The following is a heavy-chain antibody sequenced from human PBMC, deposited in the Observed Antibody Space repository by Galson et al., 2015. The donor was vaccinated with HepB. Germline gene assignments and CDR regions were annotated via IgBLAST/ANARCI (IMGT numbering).Heavy chain of an antibody. J-gene: IGHJ4*02. CDR3: ARSSGLPSYYFDY. V-gene: IGHV4-30-2*01. CDR2: IYHSGNT. Sequence: TLSLTCAVSGGSISSNAYPWSRIRQPPGKGLEWIGYIYHSGNTYYNPSLKSRVILSVDRSKKQFSLKVTSMTAADTAVYFCARSSGLPSYYFDYWGQGTLVTVSS. CDR1: GGSISSNAYP. D-gene: IGHD3/OR15-3a*01.